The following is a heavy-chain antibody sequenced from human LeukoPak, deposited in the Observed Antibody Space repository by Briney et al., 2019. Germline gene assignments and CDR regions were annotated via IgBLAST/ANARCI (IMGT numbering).Heavy chain of an antibody. D-gene: IGHD3-10*01. CDR3: AKELYYYGSGSYFDY. Sequence: PGGSLRLSCAASGFTFSSYWMNWARQAPGKGLEWVASINHNGNVNYYVDSVKGRFTISRDNSKNTLYLQMNSLRAEDTAVYYCAKELYYYGSGSYFDYWGQGTLVTVSS. V-gene: IGHV3-7*03. CDR1: GFTFSSYW. CDR2: INHNGNVN. J-gene: IGHJ4*02.